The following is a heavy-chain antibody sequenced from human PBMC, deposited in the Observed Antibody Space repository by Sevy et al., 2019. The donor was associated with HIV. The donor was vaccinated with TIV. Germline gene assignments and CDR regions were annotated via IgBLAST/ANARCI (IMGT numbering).Heavy chain of an antibody. J-gene: IGHJ4*02. CDR2: VSYDGADK. Sequence: GGSLRLSCAASGFIFNNYDMYWIRQAPGKGLEWVATVSYDGADKDYADIVKGRFTISRDISRSMLYLQMSSLRPEDTGVYFCAKDMVDGSGGTCYSGAVSPFESWGQGTLVTVSS. D-gene: IGHD2-15*01. CDR1: GFIFNNYD. CDR3: AKDMVDGSGGTCYSGAVSPFES. V-gene: IGHV3-30*18.